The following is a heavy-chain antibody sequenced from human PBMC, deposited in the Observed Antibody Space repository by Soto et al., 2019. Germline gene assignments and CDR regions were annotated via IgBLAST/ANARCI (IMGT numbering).Heavy chain of an antibody. CDR2: IYYSGST. CDR3: AREKRWKGTEYGSGRPSDFDFDY. CDR1: GGSISSSSYY. D-gene: IGHD3-10*01. J-gene: IGHJ4*02. Sequence: SETLSLTCTVSGGSISSSSYYWGWIRQPPGKGLEWIGSIYYSGSTYYNPSLKSRVTISVDTSKNQFSLKLSSVTAADTAVYYCAREKRWKGTEYGSGRPSDFDFDYWGQGTLVTVSS. V-gene: IGHV4-39*02.